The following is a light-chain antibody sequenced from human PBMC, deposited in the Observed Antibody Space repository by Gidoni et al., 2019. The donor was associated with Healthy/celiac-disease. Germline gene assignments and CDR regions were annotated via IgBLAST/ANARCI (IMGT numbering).Light chain of an antibody. CDR1: SSHIGNNA. V-gene: IGLV1-36*01. CDR3: AAWDDSLNGVV. CDR2: YED. Sequence: QSVLTEPPSVSEATRQGVTISCSGSSSHIGNNAVNWYQPLPGKAPNLLIYYEDLLPSWASDLFSVSKSGTSASLAISGLQSQYVADFYCAAWDDSLNGVVFGGGTKLTVL. J-gene: IGLJ2*01.